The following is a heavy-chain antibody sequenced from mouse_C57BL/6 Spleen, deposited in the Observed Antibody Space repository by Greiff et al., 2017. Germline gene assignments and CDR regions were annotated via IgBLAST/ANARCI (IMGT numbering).Heavy chain of an antibody. CDR1: GYTFTNYW. CDR2: IYPGGGYT. CDR3: ARAYGSSNWYFDV. D-gene: IGHD1-1*01. Sequence: QVQLQQSGAELVRPGTSVKMSCKASGYTFTNYWIGWAKQRPGHGLEWIGDIYPGGGYTNYNEKFKGQATLTADKSSSTAYMQFSSLTSEDAAIYYCARAYGSSNWYFDVWGTGTTVTVSS. J-gene: IGHJ1*03. V-gene: IGHV1-63*01.